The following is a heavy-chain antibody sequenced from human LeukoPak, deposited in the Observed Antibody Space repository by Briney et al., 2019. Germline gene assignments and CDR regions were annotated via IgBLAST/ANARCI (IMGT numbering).Heavy chain of an antibody. Sequence: PGGSLRLSCAASGFIVSSNYMSWVRQAPGKGLEWVSIIYSGSSTYYADSVKDRFTISRDNSKNTLFLQMSSLRAEDTAVYYCARGTAMASYYFDYWGQGTLVTVSS. V-gene: IGHV3-66*02. CDR3: ARGTAMASYYFDY. J-gene: IGHJ4*02. CDR1: GFIVSSNY. CDR2: IYSGSST. D-gene: IGHD5-18*01.